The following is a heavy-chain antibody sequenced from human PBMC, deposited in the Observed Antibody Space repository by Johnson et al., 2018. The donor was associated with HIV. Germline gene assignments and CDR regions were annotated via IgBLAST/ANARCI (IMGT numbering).Heavy chain of an antibody. CDR3: ARGRKDIDAADGLDNDAFDM. D-gene: IGHD6-13*01. J-gene: IGHJ3*02. Sequence: VQLVESGGGLVQPGGSLRLSCAASGFTVSSNYMSWVRQAPGKGLEWVSVIYSGGSTYYADSVRGPFTVSSNNSKNTLYLQMDSLRPEDTAVYYCARGRKDIDAADGLDNDAFDMWGQGTLVTVSS. CDR2: IYSGGST. V-gene: IGHV3-66*02. CDR1: GFTVSSNY.